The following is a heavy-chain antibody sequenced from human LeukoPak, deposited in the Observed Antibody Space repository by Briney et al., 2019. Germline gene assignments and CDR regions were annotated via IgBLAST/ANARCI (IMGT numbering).Heavy chain of an antibody. CDR2: IKQDRSEK. J-gene: IGHJ4*02. CDR1: GFTFTNYW. D-gene: IGHD3-22*01. CDR3: ARVLVPSITMIVGMGY. Sequence: GGSLRLSCAASGFTFTNYWMSWVRQAPGKGLELVANIKQDRSEKYYVDSVKGRFTISRDNAENSLYLQMNSLRAEDTAVYYCARVLVPSITMIVGMGYWGQGTLVTVSS. V-gene: IGHV3-7*01.